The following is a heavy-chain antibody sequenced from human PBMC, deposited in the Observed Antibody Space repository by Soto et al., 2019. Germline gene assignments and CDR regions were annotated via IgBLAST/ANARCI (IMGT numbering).Heavy chain of an antibody. CDR2: IYYSVST. J-gene: IGHJ6*02. CDR1: GGSISSYY. Sequence: SETLSLTCTVSGGSISSYYWSWIRQPPGKGLEWIGYIYYSVSTNYNPSLKSRVTISVDTSKNQFSLKLSSVTAADTAVYYCARFTQWDYYYYSMDVWGQGTKVTVSS. D-gene: IGHD2-8*01. V-gene: IGHV4-59*01. CDR3: ARFTQWDYYYYSMDV.